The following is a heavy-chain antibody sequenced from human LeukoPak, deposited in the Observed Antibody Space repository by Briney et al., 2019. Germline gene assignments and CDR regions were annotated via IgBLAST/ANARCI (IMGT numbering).Heavy chain of an antibody. D-gene: IGHD1-26*01. V-gene: IGHV3-20*04. J-gene: IGHJ6*03. Sequence: GGSLRLSCAASGFTFYAYGMSWVRHAPGKGGGWGSGINWNGGSTVYADSVKGGFTISRDNAKNSLYLQMNSLRAEDTALYYCAREQSSGSYSYYYYYMDVWGKGTTVTVSS. CDR3: AREQSSGSYSYYYYYMDV. CDR2: INWNGGST. CDR1: GFTFYAYG.